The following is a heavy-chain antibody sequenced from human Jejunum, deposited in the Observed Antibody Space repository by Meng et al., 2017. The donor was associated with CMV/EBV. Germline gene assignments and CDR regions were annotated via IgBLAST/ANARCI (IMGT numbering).Heavy chain of an antibody. V-gene: IGHV3-30*04. CDR2: VSPDGSNE. Sequence: CVASGFTFSLPIHCVRQAPGKGLEWVAVVSPDGSNEHYADSVKGRFTISRDNSKNTLYLQMNSLRTEDTAVYYCARDPGVDFWGQGTLVTVSS. CDR3: ARDPGVDF. CDR1: GFTFSLP. J-gene: IGHJ4*02. D-gene: IGHD3-3*01.